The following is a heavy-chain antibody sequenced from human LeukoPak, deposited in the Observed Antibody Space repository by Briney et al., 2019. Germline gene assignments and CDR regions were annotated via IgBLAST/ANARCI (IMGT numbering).Heavy chain of an antibody. CDR3: AKDLTTVTPREFDY. D-gene: IGHD4-17*01. J-gene: IGHJ4*02. CDR2: IRYDGSNK. V-gene: IGHV3-30*02. Sequence: GGSLRLSCAASGFTFSSYGMHWVRQAPGKGLEWVAFIRYDGSNKYYADSVKGRFTISRDNSKNTLYLQMNSLRAEDTAVYYCAKDLTTVTPREFDYWGQGTLVTVSS. CDR1: GFTFSSYG.